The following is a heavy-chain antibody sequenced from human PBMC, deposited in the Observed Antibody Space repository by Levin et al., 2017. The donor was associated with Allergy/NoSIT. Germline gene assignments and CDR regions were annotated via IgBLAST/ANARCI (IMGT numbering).Heavy chain of an antibody. D-gene: IGHD3-22*01. V-gene: IGHV4-34*01. CDR3: ARERSYYDSSGYYYGGTFQY. J-gene: IGHJ4*02. CDR1: GGSFSGYY. Sequence: SETLSLTCAVYGGSFSGYYWSWIRQPPGKGLEWIGEIKHGGSTNYNPSLKSRVTISVDTSKNQFSLKLSSVTAADTAVYYCARERSYYDSSGYYYGGTFQYWGQGTLVSVSS. CDR2: IKHGGST.